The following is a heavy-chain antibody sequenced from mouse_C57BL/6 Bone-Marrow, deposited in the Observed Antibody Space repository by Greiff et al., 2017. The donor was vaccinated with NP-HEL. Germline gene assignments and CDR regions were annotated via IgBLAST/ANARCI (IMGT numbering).Heavy chain of an antibody. CDR3: ARVDY. CDR1: GYTFTSYW. J-gene: IGHJ2*01. Sequence: VQLQQPGAELVMPGASVKLSCKASGYTFTSYWMHWVKQRPGLGLEWIGEIDPSDSYTNYNQKFKGKSTLTVDKSSSTAYMQLSSLTSEDSAVYYCARVDYWGQGTTLTVSS. CDR2: IDPSDSYT. V-gene: IGHV1-69*01.